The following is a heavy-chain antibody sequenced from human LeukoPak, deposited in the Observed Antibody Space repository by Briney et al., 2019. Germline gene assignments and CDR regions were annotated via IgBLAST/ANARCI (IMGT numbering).Heavy chain of an antibody. D-gene: IGHD1-26*01. CDR1: GDSISSGVYY. J-gene: IGHJ5*02. V-gene: IGHV4-31*03. CDR2: IFYSGNA. Sequence: SETLSLTCTVSGDSISSGVYYWSWIRQYPGRGLEWIGYIFYSGNAYYNPSLKSRATMSVDTSKNQFSLRLRSVTAADTAIYYCARENSGSYLRKWFDPWAREAWSPSPQ. CDR3: ARENSGSYLRKWFDP.